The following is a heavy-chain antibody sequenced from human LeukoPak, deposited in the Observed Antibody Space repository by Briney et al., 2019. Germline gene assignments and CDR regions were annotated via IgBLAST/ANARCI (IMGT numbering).Heavy chain of an antibody. CDR2: ISGSGGST. J-gene: IGHJ4*02. D-gene: IGHD1-7*01. Sequence: GGSLRLSCAASGFTFSRHWMTWVRQAPGKGLEWVSAISGSGGSTYYADSVKGRFTISRDNSKNTLYLQMNSLRAEDTAVYYCAKDRAQTGTSDYWGQGTLVTVFS. V-gene: IGHV3-23*01. CDR1: GFTFSRHW. CDR3: AKDRAQTGTSDY.